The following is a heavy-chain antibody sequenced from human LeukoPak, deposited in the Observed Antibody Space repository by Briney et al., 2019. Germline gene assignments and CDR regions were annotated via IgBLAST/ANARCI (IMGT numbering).Heavy chain of an antibody. CDR3: ARAGWLRFFDY. J-gene: IGHJ4*02. D-gene: IGHD5-12*01. CDR2: ISSSGSTI. Sequence: PGGSLRLSCAAFGFTFSSYEMNWVRQAPGKGLEWVSYISSSGSTIYYADSVKGRFTISRDNAKNSLYLQMNSLRAEDTAVYYCARAGWLRFFDYWGQGTLVTVSS. CDR1: GFTFSSYE. V-gene: IGHV3-48*03.